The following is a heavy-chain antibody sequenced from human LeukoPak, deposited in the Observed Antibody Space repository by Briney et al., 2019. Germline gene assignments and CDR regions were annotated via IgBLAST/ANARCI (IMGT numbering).Heavy chain of an antibody. V-gene: IGHV3-23*01. D-gene: IGHD3-22*01. CDR3: AKHGRSTDYYDSSGYISRTKDAFDI. Sequence: GGSLRLSCAASGFTFSGYAMNWVRQAPGKGLEWVSAISGSGGSTYYADSVKGRFTISRDNSKNTLYLQMNSLRAEDTAVYYCAKHGRSTDYYDSSGYISRTKDAFDIWGQGTMVTVSS. CDR2: ISGSGGST. CDR1: GFTFSGYA. J-gene: IGHJ3*02.